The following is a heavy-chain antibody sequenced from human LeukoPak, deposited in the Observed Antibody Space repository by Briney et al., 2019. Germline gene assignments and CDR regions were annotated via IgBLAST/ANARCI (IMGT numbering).Heavy chain of an antibody. V-gene: IGHV4-4*07. Sequence: SETLSLTCTVSGGSPSSYYWSWIRQPAGKGLEWIGRIYSSGRTDRTEYNSSLKSRVTLSIDTSKNQFYLKLSSVTAADTALYYCARERQGWWLDSWGQGTLVTVSS. J-gene: IGHJ5*01. CDR1: GGSPSSYY. D-gene: IGHD5-24*01. CDR3: ARERQGWWLDS. CDR2: IYSSGRT.